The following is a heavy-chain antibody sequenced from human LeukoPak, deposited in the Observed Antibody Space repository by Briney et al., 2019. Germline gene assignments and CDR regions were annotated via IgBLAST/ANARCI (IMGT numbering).Heavy chain of an antibody. Sequence: GGSLRLSCAASGFTSSNYAMSWVRQAPGKGLEWVSAISGSGGSTYYADSVKGRFTISRDNSKNTLYLQMNSLRAEDTAVYYCAKDRVPYSSGWYWFDPWGQGTVVTVSS. CDR2: ISGSGGST. J-gene: IGHJ5*02. CDR1: GFTSSNYA. D-gene: IGHD6-19*01. V-gene: IGHV3-23*01. CDR3: AKDRVPYSSGWYWFDP.